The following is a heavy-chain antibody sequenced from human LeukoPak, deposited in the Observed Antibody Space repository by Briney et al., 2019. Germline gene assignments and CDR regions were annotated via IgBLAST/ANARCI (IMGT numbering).Heavy chain of an antibody. V-gene: IGHV3-7*01. Sequence: SGGSLRLSCAASGFTFSSYWMSWVRQAPGKGLEWVANIKQDGSEKYYVDSVKGRFTIPRDNAKNSLYLQMNSLRAEDTAVYYCARRSASLSSSFNYFDYWGQGTLVTVSS. CDR2: IKQDGSEK. CDR1: GFTFSSYW. CDR3: ARRSASLSSSFNYFDY. J-gene: IGHJ4*02. D-gene: IGHD6-13*01.